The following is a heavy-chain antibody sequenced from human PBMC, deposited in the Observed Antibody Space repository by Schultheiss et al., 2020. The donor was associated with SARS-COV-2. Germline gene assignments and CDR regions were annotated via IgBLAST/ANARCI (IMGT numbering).Heavy chain of an antibody. CDR2: IYHSGST. CDR3: ARVVFGDGMDV. Sequence: SETLSLTCAVSGGSISSGGYSWSWIRQPPGKGLEWIGYIYHSGSTNYNPSLKSRVTISVDTSKNQFSLKLSSVTAADTAVYYCARVVFGDGMDVWGQGTTVTGSS. CDR1: GGSISSGGYS. J-gene: IGHJ6*02. V-gene: IGHV4-30-2*01. D-gene: IGHD3-16*01.